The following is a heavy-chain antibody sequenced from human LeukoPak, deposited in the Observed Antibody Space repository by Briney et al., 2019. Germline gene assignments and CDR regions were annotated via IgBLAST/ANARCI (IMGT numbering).Heavy chain of an antibody. CDR1: GYTFTGYY. V-gene: IGHV1-2*02. CDR2: INPNSGGT. Sequence: GASVKVSCKASGYTFTGYYMHWVRQAPGQGLEWMGWINPNSGGTNYAQKFQGRVTMTRDTSISTAYMELSRLRSDDTAVYYCANAHGCGGDCYFLDYWGQGTLVTVSS. D-gene: IGHD2-21*01. CDR3: ANAHGCGGDCYFLDY. J-gene: IGHJ4*02.